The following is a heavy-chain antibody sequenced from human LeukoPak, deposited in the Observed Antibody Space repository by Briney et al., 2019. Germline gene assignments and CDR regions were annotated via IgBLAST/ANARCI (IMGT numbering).Heavy chain of an antibody. CDR3: ARDKQWLLLDY. CDR2: ISSSSSYI. V-gene: IGHV3-21*01. CDR1: GFTFSSYS. Sequence: GGSVRLSCAASGFTFSSYSMNWVGQAPGKGLEWVSSISSSSSYIYYADSVKGRFTISRDNAKNSLYLQMNSLRAEDTAVYYCARDKQWLLLDYRGPETPGTVSS. D-gene: IGHD6-19*01. J-gene: IGHJ4*02.